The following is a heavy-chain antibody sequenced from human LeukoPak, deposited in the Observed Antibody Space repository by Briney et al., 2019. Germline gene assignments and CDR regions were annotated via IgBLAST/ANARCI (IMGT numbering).Heavy chain of an antibody. CDR1: GFTVSSNY. V-gene: IGHV3-53*01. J-gene: IGHJ4*02. CDR3: ARDGGFDYGDYLAY. CDR2: VYRGGDT. D-gene: IGHD4-17*01. Sequence: GGSLRHSCAASGFTVSSNYMSWVRQPPGKGLEWVSVVYRGGDTYYADSVKGRFTISRDNSKNMLYLQMNSLRAEDTAVYYCARDGGFDYGDYLAYWGLGTLVTVSS.